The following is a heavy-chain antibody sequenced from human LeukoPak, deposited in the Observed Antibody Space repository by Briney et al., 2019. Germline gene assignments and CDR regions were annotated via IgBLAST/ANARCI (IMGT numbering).Heavy chain of an antibody. CDR3: AKPNPYCSSTSCHFDY. V-gene: IGHV3-23*01. D-gene: IGHD2-2*01. CDR1: GFTFGDYA. CDR2: ISGSGGST. J-gene: IGHJ4*02. Sequence: GRSLRLSCTTSGFTFGDYAMTWFRQAPGKGLEWVSAISGSGGSTYYADSVKGRFTISRDNSKNTLYLQMNSLRAEDTAVYYCAKPNPYCSSTSCHFDYWGQGTLVTVSS.